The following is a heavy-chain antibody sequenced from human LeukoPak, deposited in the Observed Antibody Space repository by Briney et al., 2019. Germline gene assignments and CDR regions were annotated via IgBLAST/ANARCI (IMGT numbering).Heavy chain of an antibody. CDR3: AKEGGYNYDFWSGYPYYFDY. D-gene: IGHD3-3*01. CDR2: ISGSGGST. V-gene: IGHV3-23*01. J-gene: IGHJ4*02. Sequence: PGGSLRLSCAASGVTFSSYAMSWVRQAPGKGLEWVSAISGSGGSTYYADSVKGRFTISRDNSKNTLYLQMNSLRAEDTAVYYCAKEGGYNYDFWSGYPYYFDYWGQGTLVTVSS. CDR1: GVTFSSYA.